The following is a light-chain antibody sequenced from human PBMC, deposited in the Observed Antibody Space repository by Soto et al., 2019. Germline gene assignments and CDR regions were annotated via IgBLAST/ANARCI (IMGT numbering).Light chain of an antibody. Sequence: DIPMTQSPSTLSASLGDRVTITCRASQSISSWLAWYQQKPGKAPKLLIYDASSLESGVPSRFSGGGSGTEFTLTISTLQPDAFATYYCQQYNDYPYTFGQGTKLEIK. J-gene: IGKJ2*01. CDR3: QQYNDYPYT. V-gene: IGKV1-5*01. CDR1: QSISSW. CDR2: DAS.